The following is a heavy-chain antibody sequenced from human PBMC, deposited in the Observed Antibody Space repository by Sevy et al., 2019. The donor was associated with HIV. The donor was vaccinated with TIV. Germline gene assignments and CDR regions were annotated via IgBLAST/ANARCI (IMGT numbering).Heavy chain of an antibody. V-gene: IGHV3-23*01. CDR1: GFTFSTHA. Sequence: GGSLRLSCAASGFTFSTHAMSWVRQAPGKGLEWVSGISGSGGSTYYAHSVKGRFSISKDNSKNTLYLQMNSLRVEDTAVYYCVKGVYDFWSGLSDIFDIWGQGTMVTVSS. CDR3: VKGVYDFWSGLSDIFDI. J-gene: IGHJ3*02. CDR2: ISGSGGST. D-gene: IGHD3-3*01.